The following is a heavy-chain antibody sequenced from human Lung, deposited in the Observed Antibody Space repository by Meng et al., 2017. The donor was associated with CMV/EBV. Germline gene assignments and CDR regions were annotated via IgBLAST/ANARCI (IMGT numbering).Heavy chain of an antibody. V-gene: IGHV1-8*03. CDR3: ARMSYDWDDQESNWFDP. Sequence: YTFPNYHISWVRQATGQGLEWMGWMNPNSGNTGYAQKFQGRVTITRDTSIGTAYMELSSLRSEDTVVYYCARMSYDWDDQESNWFDPWGQGTLVTVSS. J-gene: IGHJ5*02. CDR2: MNPNSGNT. CDR1: YTFPNYH. D-gene: IGHD1-20*01.